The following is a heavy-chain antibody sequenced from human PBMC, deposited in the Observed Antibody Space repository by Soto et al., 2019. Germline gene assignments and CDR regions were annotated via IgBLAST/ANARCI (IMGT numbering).Heavy chain of an antibody. J-gene: IGHJ3*02. Sequence: QVQLQESGPGLVKPSETLSLTCTVSGGSVSSGSYYWSWIRQPPGKGLEWIGYIYYSGSTNYNPSLKSRVTISVDTSKNQFSLKLSSVTAADTAVYYCARDDIVVVPAAISGWRAFDIWGQGTMVTVSS. CDR2: IYYSGST. D-gene: IGHD2-2*01. CDR3: ARDDIVVVPAAISGWRAFDI. V-gene: IGHV4-61*01. CDR1: GGSVSSGSYY.